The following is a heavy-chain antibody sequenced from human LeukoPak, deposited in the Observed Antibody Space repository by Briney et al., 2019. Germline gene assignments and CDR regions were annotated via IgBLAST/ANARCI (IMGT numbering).Heavy chain of an antibody. J-gene: IGHJ4*02. CDR2: ISGSGGST. V-gene: IGHV3-23*01. Sequence: GGSLRLSCAASGFTFSSYSMNWVRQAPGKGLEWVSAISGSGGSTYYADSVKGRFTISRDNSKNTLYLQMNSLRAEDTAVYYCAKASIVVVPAAYKYYFDYWGQGTLVTVSS. D-gene: IGHD2-2*01. CDR3: AKASIVVVPAAYKYYFDY. CDR1: GFTFSSYS.